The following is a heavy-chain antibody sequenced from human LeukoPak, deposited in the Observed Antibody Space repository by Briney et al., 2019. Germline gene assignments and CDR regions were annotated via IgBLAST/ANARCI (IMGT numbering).Heavy chain of an antibody. CDR3: ARGQSRYSGSYYYVY. V-gene: IGHV1-8*03. J-gene: IGHJ4*02. CDR2: MNPNSGNT. Sequence: ASVKVSCKATGSTFTSYDINWVRQATGQGLEWMGWMNPNSGNTGYAQKFQGRVTITRNTSISTAYMELSSLRSEDTAVYYCARGQSRYSGSYYYVYWGQGTLVTVSS. D-gene: IGHD1-26*01. CDR1: GSTFTSYD.